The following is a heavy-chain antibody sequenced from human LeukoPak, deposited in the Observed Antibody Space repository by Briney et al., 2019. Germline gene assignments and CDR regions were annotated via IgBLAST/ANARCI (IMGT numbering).Heavy chain of an antibody. Sequence: GGSLRLSCAASGFTFSSYEMNWVRQAPGKGLEWVSYISSSGSTIYYADSVKGRFTISRDNAKNSLYLQMNSLRAEDTAVYYCARPTPYSYGLNPVDYWGQGTLVTVSS. CDR1: GFTFSSYE. V-gene: IGHV3-48*03. CDR3: ARPTPYSYGLNPVDY. CDR2: ISSSGSTI. J-gene: IGHJ4*02. D-gene: IGHD5-18*01.